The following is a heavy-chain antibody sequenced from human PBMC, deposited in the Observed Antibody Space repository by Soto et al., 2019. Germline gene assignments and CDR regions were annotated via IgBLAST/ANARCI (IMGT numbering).Heavy chain of an antibody. D-gene: IGHD2-2*01. V-gene: IGHV1-2*04. CDR3: ARGYCSSTSCNSYYFDY. CDR2: INPNSGGT. Sequence: GASVKVACKASGYTFTGYYMHWVRQAPGQGLEWMGWINPNSGGTNYAQKFQGWVTMTRDTSISTAYMELSRLRSDDTAVYYCARGYCSSTSCNSYYFDYWDQGTLVTVSS. CDR1: GYTFTGYY. J-gene: IGHJ4*02.